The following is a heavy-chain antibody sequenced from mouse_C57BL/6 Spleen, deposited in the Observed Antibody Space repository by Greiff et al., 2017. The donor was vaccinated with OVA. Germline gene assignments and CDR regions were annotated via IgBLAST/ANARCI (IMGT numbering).Heavy chain of an antibody. CDR1: GFSLTSYG. CDR3: ARPYDYEVYAMDY. CDR2: IWSDGST. V-gene: IGHV2-6*03. Sequence: VQLKESGPGLVAPSQSLSITCTVSGFSLTSYGVHWVRQPPGKGLEWLVVIWSDGSTTYNSALKSRLSISKDNSKSQVFLKMNSLQTDDTAMYDGARPYDYEVYAMDYWGQGTSVTVSS. D-gene: IGHD2-4*01. J-gene: IGHJ4*01.